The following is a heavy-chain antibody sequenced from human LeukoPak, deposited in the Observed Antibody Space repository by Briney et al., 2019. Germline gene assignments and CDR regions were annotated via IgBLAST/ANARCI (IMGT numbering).Heavy chain of an antibody. CDR2: IHYSGST. CDR3: ARENLEMARTWYFDY. J-gene: IGHJ4*02. D-gene: IGHD5-24*01. CDR1: GGFISSSNYY. V-gene: IGHV4-39*07. Sequence: SSETLSLTCSVSGGFISSSNYYWDWIRQPPGKGLECIGSIHYSGSTFYNSSLKSRVATSVDTPKNQVSLKLNSVTAADTAVYYCARENLEMARTWYFDYWGQGTLVTVSS.